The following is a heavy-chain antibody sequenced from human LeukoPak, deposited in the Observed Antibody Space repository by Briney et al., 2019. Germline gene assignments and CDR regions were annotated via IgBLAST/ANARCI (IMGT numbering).Heavy chain of an antibody. CDR1: GFTFSSYS. V-gene: IGHV3-48*01. Sequence: GGSLRLSCAASGFTFSSYSMNWVRQAPGKGLEWVSYISSSSSTIYYADSVKGRFTISRDNAKNSLYPQMNSLRAEDTAVYYCARGGGPWLQSPFDYWGQGTLVTVSS. J-gene: IGHJ4*02. CDR2: ISSSSSTI. D-gene: IGHD5-24*01. CDR3: ARGGGPWLQSPFDY.